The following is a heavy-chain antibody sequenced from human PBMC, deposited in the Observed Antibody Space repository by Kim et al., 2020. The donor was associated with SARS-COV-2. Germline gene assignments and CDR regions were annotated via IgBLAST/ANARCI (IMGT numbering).Heavy chain of an antibody. CDR2: INPDSGVT. CDR3: ARGNTETIDY. V-gene: IGHV1-2*05. CDR1: GYTFTTRY. J-gene: IGHJ4*02. Sequence: ASVKVSCKTSGYTFTTRYLHWVRQAPGHGLEWMGRINPDSGVTDYAQRFQGRVTMTRDKSISTVYMELSSLRSDDTVVYYCARGNTETIDYWGQGTLVTVPS.